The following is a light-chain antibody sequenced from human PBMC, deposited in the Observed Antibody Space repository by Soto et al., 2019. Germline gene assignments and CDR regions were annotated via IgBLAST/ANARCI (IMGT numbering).Light chain of an antibody. J-gene: IGLJ2*01. V-gene: IGLV1-40*01. Sequence: QSVLTQTPSVSGAPGQKITMSCTGSSSNIGAGYDVHWYQQVPGAAPRLLIYADNNRPSGVPDRFSASKSGTSASLAITGLQDEDEASYYCQSYDTSLSGVIFGAGTQLTVL. CDR1: SSNIGAGYD. CDR3: QSYDTSLSGVI. CDR2: ADN.